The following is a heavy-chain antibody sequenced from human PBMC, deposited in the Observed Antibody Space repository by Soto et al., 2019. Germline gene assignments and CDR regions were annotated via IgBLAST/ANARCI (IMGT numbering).Heavy chain of an antibody. CDR1: GYSISLGYY. CDR3: ARAFAGFGAYWYFDL. CDR2: IYHSGNT. V-gene: IGHV4-38-2*01. J-gene: IGHJ2*01. D-gene: IGHD3-16*01. Sequence: SETLSLTCAVSGYSISLGYYWGWIRQPPGKGLEWIGSIYHSGNTYYNPSLKSRVSISLDTSKNHFSLELTSVTAADTAVYYCARAFAGFGAYWYFDLWGRGTLVTVSS.